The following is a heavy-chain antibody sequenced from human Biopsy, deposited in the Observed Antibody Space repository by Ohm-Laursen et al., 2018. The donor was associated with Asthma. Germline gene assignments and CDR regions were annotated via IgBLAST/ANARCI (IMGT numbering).Heavy chain of an antibody. CDR2: HDHEEGGT. J-gene: IGHJ4*02. CDR1: GYSLTDLS. V-gene: IGHV1-24*01. D-gene: IGHD4-17*01. Sequence: GASVKVSCKISGYSLTDLSTHWVRQAPGQGLEWMGGHDHEEGGTVNARRFQGRVTMTEDTSTDTAYMELSSLSSADTAVYYCASDFPKDYVRYNFQFWGQGTLVTVSS. CDR3: ASDFPKDYVRYNFQF.